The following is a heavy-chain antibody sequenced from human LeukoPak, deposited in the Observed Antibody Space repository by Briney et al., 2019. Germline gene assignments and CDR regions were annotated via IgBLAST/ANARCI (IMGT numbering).Heavy chain of an antibody. J-gene: IGHJ4*02. Sequence: SETLSLTCTVSGGSISSGGYYWSWIRQHPGKGLEWIGYIYYSGSTYYNPSLKSRVTISVDTSKNQFSLKLSSVTAADTAVYYCARSSADSSGYSLDYWGQGTLVTVSS. CDR1: GGSISSGGYY. CDR2: IYYSGST. V-gene: IGHV4-31*03. CDR3: ARSSADSSGYSLDY. D-gene: IGHD3-22*01.